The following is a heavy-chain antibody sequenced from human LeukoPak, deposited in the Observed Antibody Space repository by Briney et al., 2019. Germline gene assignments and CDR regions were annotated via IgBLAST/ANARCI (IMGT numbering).Heavy chain of an antibody. D-gene: IGHD4-17*01. V-gene: IGHV3-7*01. Sequence: PGGSLRLSCAASGFTVSSNYMSWVRQAPGKGLEWVANIKQDGSEKYYVDSVKGRFTISRDNAKNSLYLQMNSLRAEDTAVYYCAREVAEIYGDYGGDYWGQGTLVTVSS. CDR2: IKQDGSEK. CDR3: AREVAEIYGDYGGDY. J-gene: IGHJ4*02. CDR1: GFTVSSNY.